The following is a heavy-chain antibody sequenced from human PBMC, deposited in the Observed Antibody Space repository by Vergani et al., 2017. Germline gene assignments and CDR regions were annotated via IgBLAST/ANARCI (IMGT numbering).Heavy chain of an antibody. CDR2: INPNSGGT. J-gene: IGHJ6*02. CDR1: GYTFTGHY. CDR3: ARKPRVYGDYRDYYYYGMDV. D-gene: IGHD4-17*01. Sequence: QVHLVQSGAEVKKPGASVKVSCKASGYTFTGHYMHWVRQTPGQGLEWMGWINPNSGGTNYAQKFQGRVTMTRDTSISTAYMELSRLRSDDTAVYYCARKPRVYGDYRDYYYYGMDVWGQGTTVTVSS. V-gene: IGHV1-2*02.